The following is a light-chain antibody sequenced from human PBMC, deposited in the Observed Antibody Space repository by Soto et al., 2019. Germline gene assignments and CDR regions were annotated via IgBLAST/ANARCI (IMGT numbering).Light chain of an antibody. Sequence: EIVLTQSPGTLSLSPGERATLSCRASQSVSSSFLACYQQKPGQAPRLLIYGASSSATGIPDRFSGSGSGTDFTLTISRLEPEDVAVYYCQQYGSSPLTFGGGTKVEIK. CDR2: GAS. V-gene: IGKV3-20*01. CDR3: QQYGSSPLT. J-gene: IGKJ4*02. CDR1: QSVSSSF.